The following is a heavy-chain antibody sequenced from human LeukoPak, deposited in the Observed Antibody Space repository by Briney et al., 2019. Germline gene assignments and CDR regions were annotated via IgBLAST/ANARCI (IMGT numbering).Heavy chain of an antibody. CDR3: ARGSVRAAAGKNYYYYYGMDV. CDR1: GGSFSGYY. J-gene: IGHJ6*02. D-gene: IGHD6-13*01. V-gene: IGHV4-34*01. Sequence: SETLSLICAVYGGSFSGYYWSWIRQPPGKGLEWIGEINHSGSTNYNPSLKSRVTISVDTSKNQFSLKLSSVTAADTAVYYCARGSVRAAAGKNYYYYYGMDVWGQGTTVTVSS. CDR2: INHSGST.